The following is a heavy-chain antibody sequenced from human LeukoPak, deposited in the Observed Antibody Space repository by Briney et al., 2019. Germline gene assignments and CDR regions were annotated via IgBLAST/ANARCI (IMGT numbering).Heavy chain of an antibody. CDR1: GFTFSSYS. Sequence: GGSLRLSRAASGFTFSSYSMNWVRQAPGKGLEWVSSISSSSSYIYYADSVKGRFTISRDNAKNSLYLQMNSLRAEDTAVYYCARLMDSGYDWDAFDIWGQGTMVTVSS. CDR3: ARLMDSGYDWDAFDI. D-gene: IGHD5-12*01. V-gene: IGHV3-21*01. J-gene: IGHJ3*02. CDR2: ISSSSSYI.